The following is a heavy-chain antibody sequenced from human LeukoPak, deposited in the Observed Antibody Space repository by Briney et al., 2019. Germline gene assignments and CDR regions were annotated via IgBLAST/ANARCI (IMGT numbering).Heavy chain of an antibody. V-gene: IGHV3-48*03. Sequence: GGSLRLSRAASGFIFSNYEINWVRQAPGEGLEWVSYISTSGNDKYYADSVKGRFTISRDNAKNSLYLQLNSLRADDTAVYYCARGALWVLDYWGQGTLVTVSS. CDR3: ARGALWVLDY. D-gene: IGHD3-16*01. CDR2: ISTSGNDK. J-gene: IGHJ4*02. CDR1: GFIFSNYE.